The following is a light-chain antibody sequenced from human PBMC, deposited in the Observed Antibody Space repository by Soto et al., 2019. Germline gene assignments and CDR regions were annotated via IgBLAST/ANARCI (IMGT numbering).Light chain of an antibody. V-gene: IGLV4-69*01. CDR3: QTWVTGIQV. J-gene: IGLJ1*01. CDR1: SGHSKYA. CDR2: LKNDGSH. Sequence: QSVLTQSPSASASLGASVKLTCTLSSGHSKYAIAWHQQQPEKGPRYLMKLKNDGSHSKGDGIPDRFSGSSSGAERYLTISSLQSEDEADYYCQTWVTGIQVFGTGTKLTVL.